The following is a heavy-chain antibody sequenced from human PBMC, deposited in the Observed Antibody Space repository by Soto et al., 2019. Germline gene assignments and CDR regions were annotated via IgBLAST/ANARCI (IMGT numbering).Heavy chain of an antibody. CDR1: GFTFSSYA. V-gene: IGHV3-23*01. D-gene: IGHD3-3*01. CDR2: ISASGDST. CDR3: AKDRSIFGVVIIPVS. Sequence: GGSLRLSCAASGFTFSSYAMGWVRQAPGKGLHWVSSISASGDSTSYADSVKGRFTISRDNSKHTLYLQVNSLRAEDTAVYYCAKDRSIFGVVIIPVSWGQGTLVTVSS. J-gene: IGHJ5*02.